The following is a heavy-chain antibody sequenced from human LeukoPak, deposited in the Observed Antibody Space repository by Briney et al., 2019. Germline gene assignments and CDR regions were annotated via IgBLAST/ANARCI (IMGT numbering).Heavy chain of an antibody. V-gene: IGHV3-30-3*01. CDR3: ARDLQLALDY. J-gene: IGHJ4*02. D-gene: IGHD5-18*01. Sequence: GGSLRLSCVASGFTFGKYWMSWVRQAPGKGLEWVAVISYDGSNKYYADSVKGRFTISRDNSKNTLYLQMNSLRAEDTAVYYCARDLQLALDYWGQGTLVTVSS. CDR1: GFTFGKYW. CDR2: ISYDGSNK.